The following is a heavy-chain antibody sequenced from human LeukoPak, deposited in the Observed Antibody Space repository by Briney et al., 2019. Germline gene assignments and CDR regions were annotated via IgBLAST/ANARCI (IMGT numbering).Heavy chain of an antibody. Sequence: GESLKISCKGSGYSFTSYWIGWVRQMPGEGLEWMGIIYPGDSDTTYSPSFQGQVTISADKSISTAYLQWSSLKASDTAMYYCARLNPPGYSYGSRYYYYMDVWGKGTTVTVSS. CDR3: ARLNPPGYSYGSRYYYYMDV. J-gene: IGHJ6*03. CDR1: GYSFTSYW. D-gene: IGHD5-18*01. V-gene: IGHV5-51*01. CDR2: IYPGDSDT.